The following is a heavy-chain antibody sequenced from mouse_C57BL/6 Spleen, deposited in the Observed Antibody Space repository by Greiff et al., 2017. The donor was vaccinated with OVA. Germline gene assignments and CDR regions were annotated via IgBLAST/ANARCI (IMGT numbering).Heavy chain of an antibody. J-gene: IGHJ2*01. Sequence: VQLQQSGAELVRPGTSVKVSCKASGYAFTNYLIEWVKQRPGQGLEWIGVINPGSGGTNYNEKFKGKATLTADKSSSTAYMQLSSLTSEDSAVYFWARGAILDYFDYWGQGTTLTVSS. CDR2: INPGSGGT. CDR1: GYAFTNYL. CDR3: ARGAILDYFDY. D-gene: IGHD4-1*01. V-gene: IGHV1-54*01.